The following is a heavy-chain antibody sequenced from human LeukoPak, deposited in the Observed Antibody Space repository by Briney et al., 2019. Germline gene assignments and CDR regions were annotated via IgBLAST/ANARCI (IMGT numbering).Heavy chain of an antibody. CDR1: GGSISSSSFY. J-gene: IGHJ4*02. Sequence: SETLSLTCSVYGGSISSSSFYWGWIRQPPGKGLEWIGSINYSGSTYYNPSLKSRVTISVDTSKNQFFLKLTSVTAADTAVYYCATPPPRRRGHFDSSGSGYYFDCWGQGTLVTVSS. CDR3: ATPPPRRRGHFDSSGSGYYFDC. CDR2: INYSGST. V-gene: IGHV4-39*01. D-gene: IGHD3-22*01.